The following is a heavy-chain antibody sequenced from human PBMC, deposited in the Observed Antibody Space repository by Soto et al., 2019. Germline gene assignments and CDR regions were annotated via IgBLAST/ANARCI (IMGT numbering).Heavy chain of an antibody. CDR1: GYTFTSYA. CDR2: INAGNGNT. V-gene: IGHV1-3*01. CDR3: ARKTGADFHPLDP. D-gene: IGHD7-27*01. Sequence: ASVKVSCKASGYTFTSYAMHWVRQAPGQRLEWMGWINAGNGNTKYSQKFQGRVTITRDTSASTAYMELSSLRSEDTAVYYCARKTGADFHPLDPWGQGNLVTVPS. J-gene: IGHJ5*02.